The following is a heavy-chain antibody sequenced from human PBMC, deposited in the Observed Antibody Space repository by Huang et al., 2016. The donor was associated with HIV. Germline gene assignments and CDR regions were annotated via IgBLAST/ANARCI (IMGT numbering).Heavy chain of an antibody. V-gene: IGHV4-34*02. CDR2: IDHTGST. D-gene: IGHD2-15*01. CDR3: ARVHISVIRSAGDYFYYYYMDV. Sequence: QVQLQQWGTGLLKPSETLSLTCAVYGGSFTNYFWTWIRQTPGKGLEWIGEIDHTGSTNYSPSRKSRAILSVDKSKNQFSLKLTSVTAADTAVYYCARVHISVIRSAGDYFYYYYMDVWGKGTTVVVS. CDR1: GGSFTNYF. J-gene: IGHJ6*03.